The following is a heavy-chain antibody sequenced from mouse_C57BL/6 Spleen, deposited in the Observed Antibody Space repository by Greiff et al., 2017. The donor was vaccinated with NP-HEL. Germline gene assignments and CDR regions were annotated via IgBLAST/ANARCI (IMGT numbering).Heavy chain of an antibody. J-gene: IGHJ3*01. CDR2: IDPENGDT. CDR1: GFNIKDDY. CDR3: TYAPFAY. D-gene: IGHD6-5*01. Sequence: VQLHQSGAELVRPGASVKLSCTASGFNIKDDYMHWVKQRPEQGLEWIGWIDPENGDTEYASKFQGKATITADTSSNTAYLQLSSLTSEDTAVYYCTYAPFAYWGQGTLVTVSA. V-gene: IGHV14-4*01.